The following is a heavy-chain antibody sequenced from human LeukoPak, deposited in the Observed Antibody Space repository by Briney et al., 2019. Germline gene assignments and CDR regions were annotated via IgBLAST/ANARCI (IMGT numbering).Heavy chain of an antibody. V-gene: IGHV4-39*07. CDR1: GGSISSSSCY. CDR3: ARETDDFWNPNWFDP. D-gene: IGHD3-3*01. CDR2: IHYSGST. Sequence: PSETLSLTCTVSGGSISSSSCYWGWIRQPPGKDLEWMGRIHYSGSTYYNPSLKSRVTISVDTSKNQFSLKLNSVTAADTAVYYCARETDDFWNPNWFDPWGQGTLVTVSS. J-gene: IGHJ5*02.